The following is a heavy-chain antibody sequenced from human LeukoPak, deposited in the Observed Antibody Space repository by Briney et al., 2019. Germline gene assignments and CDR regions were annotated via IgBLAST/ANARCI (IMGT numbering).Heavy chain of an antibody. D-gene: IGHD3-22*01. Sequence: SETLSLTCTVSGGSVSSNRFYWGRIRQPPGKGLDWIGSMYYNGGTYYNPSLRIRVTISADTYKNLVSLKLSSVTAADTAVYYCARDPDYYDDSGYTWGQGTLVTVSS. J-gene: IGHJ5*02. CDR3: ARDPDYYDDSGYT. CDR1: GGSVSSNRFY. V-gene: IGHV4-39*07. CDR2: MYYNGGT.